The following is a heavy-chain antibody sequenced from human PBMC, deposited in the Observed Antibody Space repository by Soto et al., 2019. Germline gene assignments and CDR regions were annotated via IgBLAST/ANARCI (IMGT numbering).Heavy chain of an antibody. V-gene: IGHV3-74*03. CDR2: INTDGSVA. D-gene: IGHD2-21*01. CDR1: GLTFRSYW. Sequence: EVQLVESGGGLVQPGESLRLSCAASGLTFRSYWKHWVRQAPVKGLVWVSRINTDGSVAMYVDSVKGRFTISRDNAKNTLYLHMNSLRAEDTAVHYCVRDMQLWRLYSSGQGTLVTVSS. J-gene: IGHJ4*02. CDR3: VRDMQLWRLYS.